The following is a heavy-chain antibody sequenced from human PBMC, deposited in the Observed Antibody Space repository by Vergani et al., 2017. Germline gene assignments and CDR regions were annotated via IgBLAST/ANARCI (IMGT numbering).Heavy chain of an antibody. D-gene: IGHD1-26*01. CDR2: IKSKTDGGTT. V-gene: IGHV3-15*01. J-gene: IGHJ4*02. Sequence: EVQLVESGGGLVKPGGSLRLSCAASGFTFSNAWMSWVRQAPGKGLEWVGRIKSKTDGGTTDYAAPVKGRFTISRDNSKNTLYLQMNSLRAEDTAVYYCAKAVGARGTYYFDYWGQGTLVTVSS. CDR1: GFTFSNAW. CDR3: AKAVGARGTYYFDY.